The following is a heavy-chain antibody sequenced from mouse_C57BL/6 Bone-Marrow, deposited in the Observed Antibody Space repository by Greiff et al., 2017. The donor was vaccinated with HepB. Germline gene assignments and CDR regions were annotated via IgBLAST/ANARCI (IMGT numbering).Heavy chain of an antibody. V-gene: IGHV14-4*01. J-gene: IGHJ2*01. CDR2: IDPENGDT. CDR3: TTPYGSSDY. Sequence: EVQLVESGAELVRPGASVKLSCTASGFNIKDDYMHWVKQRPEQGLEWIGWIDPENGDTEYASKFQGKATITADTSSNTAYLQLSSLTSEDTAVYYCTTPYGSSDYWGQGTTLTVSS. CDR1: GFNIKDDY. D-gene: IGHD1-1*01.